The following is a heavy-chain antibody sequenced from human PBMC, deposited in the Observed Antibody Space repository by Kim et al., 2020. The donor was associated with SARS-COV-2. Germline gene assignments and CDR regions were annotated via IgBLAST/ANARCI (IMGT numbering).Heavy chain of an antibody. CDR2: IRSKAYGGTT. J-gene: IGHJ6*03. CDR3: TRYAPETAAGYYYYMDV. CDR1: GFTFGDYA. D-gene: IGHD2-2*01. Sequence: GGSLRLSCTASGFTFGDYAMSWVRQAPGKGLEWVGFIRSKAYGGTTEYAASVKGRFTISRDDSKSIAYLQMNSLKTEDTAVYYCTRYAPETAAGYYYYMDVWGKGPTVTVSS. V-gene: IGHV3-49*04.